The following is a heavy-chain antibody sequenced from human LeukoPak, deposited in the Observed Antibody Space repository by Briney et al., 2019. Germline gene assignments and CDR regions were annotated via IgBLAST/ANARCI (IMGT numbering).Heavy chain of an antibody. D-gene: IGHD3-3*01. CDR3: AKDPATYYDFWSAKGWFDP. CDR1: GFTFSSNA. CDR2: IIGSGGST. J-gene: IGHJ5*02. V-gene: IGHV3-23*01. Sequence: PGGSLRLSCAAYGFTFSSNAMSWVRQAPGKGLKWVSAIIGSGGSTYYADSVKGRFTISRDNSKNTLYLQMNSLRAEDTAVYYCAKDPATYYDFWSAKGWFDPWGQGTLVTVSS.